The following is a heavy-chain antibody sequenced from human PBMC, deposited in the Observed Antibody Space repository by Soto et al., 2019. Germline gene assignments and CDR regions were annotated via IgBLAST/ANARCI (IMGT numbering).Heavy chain of an antibody. Sequence: EFQVMQSGGGLVQPGGSLRLACAASGFPFSTTDMSWVRQAPGKGLEWVSTISSRGETTYYADSVKGRFTISRDNFKNTVYLQLDGPRVDDTALYYCAKNSGWFNTWGQGDLVTVSS. CDR2: ISSRGETT. CDR3: AKNSGWFNT. V-gene: IGHV3-23*01. CDR1: GFPFSTTD. J-gene: IGHJ5*02. D-gene: IGHD3-10*01.